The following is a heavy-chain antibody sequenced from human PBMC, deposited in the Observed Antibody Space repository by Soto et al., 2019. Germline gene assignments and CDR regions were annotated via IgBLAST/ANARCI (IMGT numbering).Heavy chain of an antibody. CDR3: TGDRNNRVWYKY. Sequence: QVQLQESGPGLVKPSETLSLSCTVSGDPISRYHWSWIRQTPGKGLEWIGYVDNSGSTSNNPSLKSGVTISIDTPRKQFSLGLRSVTAADTAVYYCTGDRNNRVWYKYWGQGTLVTVSS. V-gene: IGHV4-59*01. D-gene: IGHD6-19*01. J-gene: IGHJ4*02. CDR1: GDPISRYH. CDR2: VDNSGST.